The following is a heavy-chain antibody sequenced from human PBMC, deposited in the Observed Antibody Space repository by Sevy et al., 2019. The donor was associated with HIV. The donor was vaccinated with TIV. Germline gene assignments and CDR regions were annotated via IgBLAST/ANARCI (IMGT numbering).Heavy chain of an antibody. D-gene: IGHD3-16*01. CDR1: GFTFSTYA. V-gene: IGHV3-23*01. CDR3: AKGNRGDYVWGSFNDY. CDR2: ISAGGVTT. J-gene: IGHJ4*02. Sequence: GGSLRLSCAASGFTFSTYAMSWVRQAPGKGLEWVSLISAGGVTTNYADSVKGRFTISRDNSKNTLYLQMDSLRAEDTAIYYCAKGNRGDYVWGSFNDYWGQGTVVTVSS.